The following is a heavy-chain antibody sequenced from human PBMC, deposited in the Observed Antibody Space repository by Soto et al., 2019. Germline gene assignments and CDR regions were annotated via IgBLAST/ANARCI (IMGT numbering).Heavy chain of an antibody. CDR2: IYYRGST. J-gene: IGHJ4*02. CDR3: ARSIDY. Sequence: QVQLQESGPGLVKPSQTLSLTCTVSGGSISSGGYYWNWIRQHPGKGLEWIGYIYYRGSTYYNPSRKRRVTISVYTSKHQFSLRLSSVTAADTAVYYCARSIDYCGQGTMVNVSS. V-gene: IGHV4-31*03. CDR1: GGSISSGGYY.